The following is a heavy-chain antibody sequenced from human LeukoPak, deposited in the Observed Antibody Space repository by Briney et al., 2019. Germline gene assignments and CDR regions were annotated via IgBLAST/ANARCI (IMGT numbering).Heavy chain of an antibody. CDR1: GFTFSNAW. Sequence: AGSLPLSCAASGFTFSNAWMSWVRQAPGKGLEWVGRIKSKTDGGTTDYAAPVKGRFTISRDDSKNTLYLQMNSLKTEDTAVYYCTTGDYDFWSGYEYGMDVWGQGTT. CDR3: TTGDYDFWSGYEYGMDV. D-gene: IGHD3-3*01. J-gene: IGHJ6*02. V-gene: IGHV3-15*01. CDR2: IKSKTDGGTT.